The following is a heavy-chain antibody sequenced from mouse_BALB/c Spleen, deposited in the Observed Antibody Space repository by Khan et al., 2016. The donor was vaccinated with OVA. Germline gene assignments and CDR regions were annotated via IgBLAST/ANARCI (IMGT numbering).Heavy chain of an antibody. D-gene: IGHD2-4*01. Sequence: QVQLKESGPGLVQPSQSLSITCTVSGFSLTSYGIHWVRQSPGKGLEWLGVIWSGGSTDYDAAFISRLSISKDNYKSQVFFKMNSLQGNDTAIYYCARNYDYDEGLVYWGQGTLVTVSA. V-gene: IGHV2-2*02. J-gene: IGHJ3*01. CDR3: ARNYDYDEGLVY. CDR2: IWSGGST. CDR1: GFSLTSYG.